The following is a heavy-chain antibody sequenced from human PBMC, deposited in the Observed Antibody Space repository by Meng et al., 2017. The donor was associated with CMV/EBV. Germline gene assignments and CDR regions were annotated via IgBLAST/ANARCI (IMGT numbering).Heavy chain of an antibody. CDR1: YL. D-gene: IGHD3-3*01. J-gene: IGHJ4*02. V-gene: IGHV3-74*01. Sequence: YLMHWVRQAPGKGLVWVSRIHSAGSSTSYADSVTGRFTISRDNAKNTLYLQMNSLRAEDTAVYYCARDNAASYYDFWSGYYTSLDYWGQGTLVTVSS. CDR2: IHSAGSST. CDR3: ARDNAASYYDFWSGYYTSLDY.